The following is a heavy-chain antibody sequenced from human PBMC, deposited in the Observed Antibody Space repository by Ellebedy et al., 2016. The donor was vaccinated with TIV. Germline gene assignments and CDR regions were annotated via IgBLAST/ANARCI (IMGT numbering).Heavy chain of an antibody. J-gene: IGHJ4*02. Sequence: SGPTLVKPTQTLTLTCNFSGFSLSTSGLSVGWIRQPPGRALEWLALIYWDDDTLYRPSLRSRLTITKDTSKNQVVLNMTDMDPVDTATYFCAHRRLYFDYWGQGILVTVSS. V-gene: IGHV2-5*02. CDR3: AHRRLYFDY. CDR2: IYWDDDT. CDR1: GFSLSTSGLS.